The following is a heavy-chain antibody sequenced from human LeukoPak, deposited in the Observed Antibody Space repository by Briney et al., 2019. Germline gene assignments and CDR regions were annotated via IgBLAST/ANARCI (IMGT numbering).Heavy chain of an antibody. CDR2: IWYDGSNK. J-gene: IGHJ4*02. V-gene: IGHV3-33*01. D-gene: IGHD3-10*01. CDR1: GLTFSSYG. Sequence: GGSLRLSCAASGLTFSSYGMHWVRQAPGKGLEWVSVIWYDGSNKYYADSVKGRFTISRDNSKNTLYLQMNSLRAEDTAVYYCARARDRGVINSFFDYWGQGTLVTVSS. CDR3: ARARDRGVINSFFDY.